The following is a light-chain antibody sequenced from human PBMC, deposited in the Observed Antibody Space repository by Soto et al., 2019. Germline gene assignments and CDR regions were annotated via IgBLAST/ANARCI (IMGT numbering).Light chain of an antibody. J-gene: IGKJ1*01. CDR1: QSVSISY. Sequence: IGLTKSPGTLSLSPGERATLSCRASQSVSISYLAWYQQKPGQAPRLLIYGASSRATGIPDRFSGSGSGTDFTLTISRLEPEDFAVYYCQQYGSSPVTFGQGTKVDIK. CDR3: QQYGSSPVT. V-gene: IGKV3-20*01. CDR2: GAS.